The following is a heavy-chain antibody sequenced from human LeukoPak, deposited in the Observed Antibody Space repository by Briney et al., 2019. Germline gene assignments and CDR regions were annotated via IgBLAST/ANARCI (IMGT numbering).Heavy chain of an antibody. Sequence: GGSLRLSCVVSVFTFNRCWMNWVRQAPGKGLEWVAHINPDGRDTYYVDSVKGRFTISRDNAQNSMYLQMNSLRVEDTAVYYCTSWGDTTAEYFQRWGQGTLVTVSS. J-gene: IGHJ1*01. V-gene: IGHV3-7*01. CDR3: TSWGDTTAEYFQR. CDR2: INPDGRDT. D-gene: IGHD2-21*02. CDR1: VFTFNRCW.